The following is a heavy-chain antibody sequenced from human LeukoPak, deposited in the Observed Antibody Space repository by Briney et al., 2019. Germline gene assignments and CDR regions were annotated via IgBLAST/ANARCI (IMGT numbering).Heavy chain of an antibody. CDR2: IMPSFGTA. J-gene: IGHJ6*02. V-gene: IGHV1-69*13. CDR1: GVTGSSYT. Sequence: VKVSCKASGVTGSSYTISWVRQAPGQGLEWMGGIMPSFGTANYAQKFQGRVTITADESTSTAYMELSSLRSEDTAVYYCARDLRRSGYSGYDYYYYGMDVWGQGTTVTVSS. CDR3: ARDLRRSGYSGYDYYYYGMDV. D-gene: IGHD5-12*01.